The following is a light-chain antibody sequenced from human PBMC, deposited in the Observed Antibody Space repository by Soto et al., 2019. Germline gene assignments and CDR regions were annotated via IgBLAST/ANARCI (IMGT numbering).Light chain of an antibody. V-gene: IGLV1-44*01. CDR2: SNN. CDR1: SSNIGSNT. Sequence: QSVLTQPPSASGTPGQRVTISCSGSSSNIGSNTVNWYQQLPGTAPKLLIYSNNQRPSGVPDRFSGSNAGTSASLAISGLQSEDEADYYCAAWDVSLNGPVFGGGTTLTVL. J-gene: IGLJ2*01. CDR3: AAWDVSLNGPV.